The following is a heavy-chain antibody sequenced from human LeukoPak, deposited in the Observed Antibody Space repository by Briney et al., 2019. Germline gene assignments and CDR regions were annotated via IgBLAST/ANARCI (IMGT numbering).Heavy chain of an antibody. CDR1: GYTFTSYG. V-gene: IGHV1-18*01. J-gene: IGHJ6*03. CDR3: ARREDYGSGSGYYYYYMDV. Sequence: ASVKVSCKASGYTFTSYGISWVRQAPGQGLEWMGLISAYNGNTNYAQKLQGRVTMTTDTSTSTAYVELRSLSSDDTAVYYCARREDYGSGSGYYYYYMDVWGKGTTVTVSS. CDR2: ISAYNGNT. D-gene: IGHD3-10*01.